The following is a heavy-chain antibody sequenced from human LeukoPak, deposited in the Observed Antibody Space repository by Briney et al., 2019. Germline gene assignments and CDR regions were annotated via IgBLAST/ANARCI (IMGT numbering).Heavy chain of an antibody. V-gene: IGHV1-69*05. CDR3: ARPFHYDSSGYRDAFDI. D-gene: IGHD3-22*01. J-gene: IGHJ3*02. Sequence: SVKVSCKATGGTFSSYAISWVRQAPGQGLEWMGGIIPIFGTANYAQKFQGRVTITTDESTSTAYMELSSLRSEDTAVYYCARPFHYDSSGYRDAFDIWGQGTMVTVSS. CDR1: GGTFSSYA. CDR2: IIPIFGTA.